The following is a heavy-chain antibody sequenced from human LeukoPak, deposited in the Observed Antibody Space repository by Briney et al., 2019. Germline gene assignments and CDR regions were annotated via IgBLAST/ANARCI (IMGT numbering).Heavy chain of an antibody. J-gene: IGHJ4*02. V-gene: IGHV3-20*04. CDR3: AEEGESFYFDS. Sequence: PGGSLRLSCEGSGFTFENYGMSWVRQAPGKGLVWISTINYNGVSTGYADSVKGRFSIYRDNAKKSLYLQMNSLGAEDTALYYCAEEGESFYFDSWGQGTLVTVSS. CDR1: GFTFENYG. CDR2: INYNGVST. D-gene: IGHD3-16*01.